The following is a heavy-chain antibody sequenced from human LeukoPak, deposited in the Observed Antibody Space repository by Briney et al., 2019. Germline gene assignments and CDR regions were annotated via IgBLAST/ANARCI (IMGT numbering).Heavy chain of an antibody. CDR1: GFHFNYW. Sequence: GGSLRPSCAASGFHFNYWMSWVRQAPGKGLEWVVTMTHDGSDKYYLDSVNGRFTISRDSAKNSIYLQMNSLRVEDTATYYCAKGDLEYWGLGTLVTVSS. V-gene: IGHV3-7*01. J-gene: IGHJ4*02. CDR2: MTHDGSDK. CDR3: AKGDLEY.